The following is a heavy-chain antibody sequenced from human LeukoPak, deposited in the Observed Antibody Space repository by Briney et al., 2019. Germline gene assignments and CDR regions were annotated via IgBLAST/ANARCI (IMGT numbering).Heavy chain of an antibody. V-gene: IGHV1-46*01. CDR3: ARDSGSFRYDMDV. CDR2: IIPIFGTA. Sequence: ASVKVSYKASGYTFTGYYMHWVRQAPGQGLEWMGGIIPIFGTANYAQKFQGRVTMTRDTSTSTVYMELSSLRSEDTAVYYCARDSGSFRYDMDVWGQGTTVIVSS. CDR1: GYTFTGYY. D-gene: IGHD3-10*01. J-gene: IGHJ6*02.